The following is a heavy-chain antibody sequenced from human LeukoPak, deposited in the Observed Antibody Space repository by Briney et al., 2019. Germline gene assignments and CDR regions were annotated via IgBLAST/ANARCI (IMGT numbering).Heavy chain of an antibody. Sequence: PSETLSLTCAVYGGSFSGYYWSWIRQPPGKGLEWIGEINHSGSTNYNPSLKSRVTISVDTSKNQFSLKLSSVTAADTAVYYCASVGPVTYYYGSGSYPYYMDVWGKGTTVTISS. CDR1: GGSFSGYY. CDR3: ASVGPVTYYYGSGSYPYYMDV. V-gene: IGHV4-34*01. J-gene: IGHJ6*03. CDR2: INHSGST. D-gene: IGHD3-10*01.